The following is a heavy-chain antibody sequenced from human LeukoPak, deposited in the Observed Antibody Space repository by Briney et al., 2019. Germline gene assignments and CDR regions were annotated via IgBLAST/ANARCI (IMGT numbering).Heavy chain of an antibody. CDR3: AREFDYGDYVHAFDI. Sequence: ASVKVSCKASGGTFSSYAISWVRQAPGQGLEWMGGIIPIFGTANYAQKFQGRVTITADESTSTAYMELSSLRSEDTAVYYCAREFDYGDYVHAFDIWGQGTMVTVSS. V-gene: IGHV1-69*13. CDR1: GGTFSSYA. CDR2: IIPIFGTA. J-gene: IGHJ3*02. D-gene: IGHD4-17*01.